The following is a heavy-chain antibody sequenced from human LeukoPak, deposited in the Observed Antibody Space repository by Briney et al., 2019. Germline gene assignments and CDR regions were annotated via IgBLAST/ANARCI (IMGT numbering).Heavy chain of an antibody. V-gene: IGHV4-31*03. D-gene: IGHD3-9*01. J-gene: IGHJ4*02. CDR3: ARASLTGYYTGSYFDY. Sequence: SQTLSLTCTVSGGSISSGGYYWSWIRQHPGKGLEWIVYIFYSGSTYYHPSLKSRVTISVDTSKNQFSLKLSSVTAADTAVYYCARASLTGYYTGSYFDYWGQGTLVTVSS. CDR2: IFYSGST. CDR1: GGSISSGGYY.